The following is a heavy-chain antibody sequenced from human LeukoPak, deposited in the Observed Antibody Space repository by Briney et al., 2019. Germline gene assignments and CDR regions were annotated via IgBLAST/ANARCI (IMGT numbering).Heavy chain of an antibody. Sequence: SETLSLTCAVYGGSFRGYYWSWIRQPPRKGLDWIGEINHSGNTNYNPSLKSRVTISVDTSKNQFSLKLRSVTAADAAVYYCAGEPSSGSYYFDYWGQGTLVTVSS. CDR2: INHSGNT. D-gene: IGHD3-10*01. J-gene: IGHJ4*02. V-gene: IGHV4-34*01. CDR1: GGSFRGYY. CDR3: AGEPSSGSYYFDY.